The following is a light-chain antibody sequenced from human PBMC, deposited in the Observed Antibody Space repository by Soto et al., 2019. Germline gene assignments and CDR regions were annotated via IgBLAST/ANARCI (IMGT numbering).Light chain of an antibody. V-gene: IGKV1-5*01. CDR2: DAS. J-gene: IGKJ4*01. CDR3: QQYSTYPLT. Sequence: DIQMTQSPSTLSASIGDRVTITCRASQGITTFLAWYQQKPGKAPQILIYDASKLEPGVPSRLSGGGSGTEFTLTISSLQPDAFATYYCQQYSTYPLTFGGGTRVEIK. CDR1: QGITTF.